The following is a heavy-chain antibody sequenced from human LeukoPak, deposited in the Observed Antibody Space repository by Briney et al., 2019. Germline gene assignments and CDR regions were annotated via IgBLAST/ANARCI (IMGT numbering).Heavy chain of an antibody. V-gene: IGHV3-48*03. CDR3: ARGYCSGGSCYFDY. J-gene: IGHJ4*02. CDR2: ISSSGSTT. Sequence: PGGSLRLSCAASGFTFSNYEMNWVRQAPGKGLEWVSYISSSGSTTHYADSVQGRFTIPRDNAKNSLYLQMNSLRAEDTAVYYCARGYCSGGSCYFDYWGQGTLVTVSS. CDR1: GFTFSNYE. D-gene: IGHD2-15*01.